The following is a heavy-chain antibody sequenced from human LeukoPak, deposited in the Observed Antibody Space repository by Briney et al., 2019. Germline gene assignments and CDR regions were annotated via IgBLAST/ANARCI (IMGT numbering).Heavy chain of an antibody. CDR2: INPNSGGT. CDR3: ARDDSSGYYYFDY. Sequence: ASVKVSCKASGYTFTGYYMHWVRQAPGQGLEWMGWINPNSGGTNYAQKFQGRVTMTRDTSISTAYMELSRLRSDDTAVYYCARDDSSGYYYFDYWGQGTLVIVSS. J-gene: IGHJ4*02. V-gene: IGHV1-2*02. D-gene: IGHD3-22*01. CDR1: GYTFTGYY.